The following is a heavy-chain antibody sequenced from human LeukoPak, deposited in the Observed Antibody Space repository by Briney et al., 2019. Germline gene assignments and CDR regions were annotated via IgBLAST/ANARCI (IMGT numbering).Heavy chain of an antibody. D-gene: IGHD5-12*01. J-gene: IGHJ3*02. CDR2: IYYSGST. CDR1: DGSISSGGYY. Sequence: SETLSLTCTVSDGSISSGGYYWSWIRQHPGKSLEWIGYIYYSGSTYYNPSLKSRVTISVDTSKNQFSLKLSSVTAADTAVYYCARHSGYDQEIHDAFDIWGQGTMVTVSS. V-gene: IGHV4-31*03. CDR3: ARHSGYDQEIHDAFDI.